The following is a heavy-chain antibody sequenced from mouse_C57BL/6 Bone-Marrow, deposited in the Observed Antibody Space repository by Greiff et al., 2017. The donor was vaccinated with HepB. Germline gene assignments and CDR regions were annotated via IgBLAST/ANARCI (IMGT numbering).Heavy chain of an antibody. Sequence: EVQLQQSGAELVRPGASVKLSCTASGFNIKDDYMHWVKQRPEQGLEWIGWIDPENGDTEYASKFQGKATITADTSSNTAYLQLSGLTSEDTAVSYSTTYDGSSYYFDYWGQGTTLTVSS. CDR3: TTYDGSSYYFDY. CDR2: IDPENGDT. D-gene: IGHD1-1*01. V-gene: IGHV14-4*01. CDR1: GFNIKDDY. J-gene: IGHJ2*01.